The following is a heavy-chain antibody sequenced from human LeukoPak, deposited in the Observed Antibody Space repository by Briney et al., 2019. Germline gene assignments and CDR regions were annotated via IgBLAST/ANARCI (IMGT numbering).Heavy chain of an antibody. CDR1: GFTFSDYY. Sequence: GGSLRLSCAASGFTFSDYYMSWIRQAPGKGLEWVSYISSSGSTIYYADSVKGRFTISRDNAKNSLYLQMNSLRAEDTAVYYCARVGLRFLEWSQAPPDVWGKGTTVTVSS. V-gene: IGHV3-11*01. D-gene: IGHD3-3*01. CDR3: ARVGLRFLEWSQAPPDV. J-gene: IGHJ6*04. CDR2: ISSSGSTI.